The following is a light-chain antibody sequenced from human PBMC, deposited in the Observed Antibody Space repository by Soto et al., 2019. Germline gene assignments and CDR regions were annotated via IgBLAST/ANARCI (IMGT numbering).Light chain of an antibody. CDR3: QQYGGSHRT. CDR1: QSISSNF. Sequence: EIVLTQSPGTLSLSPGEGASLSCRASQSISSNFLAWYQQKRGQAPRLLIHGASNRATCIPDRFSGSGSGTDFTLTITRLEPEDFAVYYCQQYGGSHRTFGQGTKVDIK. J-gene: IGKJ1*01. V-gene: IGKV3-20*01. CDR2: GAS.